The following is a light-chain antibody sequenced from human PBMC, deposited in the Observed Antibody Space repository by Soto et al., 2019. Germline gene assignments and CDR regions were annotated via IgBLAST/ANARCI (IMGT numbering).Light chain of an antibody. V-gene: IGLV3-21*02. CDR1: IIARES. CDR3: QVWDSVTDHAV. J-gene: IGLJ2*01. CDR2: DTT. Sequence: SYELTQPPSVSVAPGQTATITCGGSIIARESVHWYQQRPGRAPVAVVSDTTDRPSGIPERLSGSSSGNRATLTISGVEAGDEADYYCQVWDSVTDHAVFGGGTKLTVL.